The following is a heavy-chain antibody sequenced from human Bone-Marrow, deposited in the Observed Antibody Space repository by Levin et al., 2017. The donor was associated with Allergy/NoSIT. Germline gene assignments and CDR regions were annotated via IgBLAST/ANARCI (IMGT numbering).Heavy chain of an antibody. CDR3: ARASTSVVPAAIQYYFDY. Sequence: SETLSLTCTVSGGSVSSGSYYWSWIRQPPGKGLEWIGYIYYSGSTNYNPSLKSRVTISVDTSKNQFSLKLSSVTAADTAVYYCARASTSVVPAAIQYYFDYWGQGTLVTVSS. CDR2: IYYSGST. V-gene: IGHV4-61*01. D-gene: IGHD2-2*01. J-gene: IGHJ4*02. CDR1: GGSVSSGSYY.